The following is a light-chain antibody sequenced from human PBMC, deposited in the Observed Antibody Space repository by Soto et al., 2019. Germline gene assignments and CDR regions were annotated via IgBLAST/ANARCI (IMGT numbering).Light chain of an antibody. CDR1: SDDVGAYNS. CDR3: CASAPESTCG. Sequence: QSVLAQPTSVSGSSGQSITISCTGPSDDVGAYNSVSWYHHLTHEAPQVILYKGTQRPAGVSSRFSGSTSANAASLTISGPQADGEADYFCCASAPESTCGFRTGTKGTV. J-gene: IGLJ1*01. CDR2: KGT. V-gene: IGLV2-23*01.